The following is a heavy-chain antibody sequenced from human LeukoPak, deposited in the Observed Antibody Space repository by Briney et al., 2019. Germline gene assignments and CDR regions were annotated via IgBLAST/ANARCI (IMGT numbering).Heavy chain of an antibody. Sequence: SETLSLTCTVSGGSISSGDYYWSWIRQPPGKGLEWIGYIYYSGSTYYNPSLKSRVTISVDTSKNQFSLKLSSVTAADTAVYYCASAGIHPGSSRKKSVSYYFDYWGQGTLVTVSS. J-gene: IGHJ4*02. CDR3: ASAGIHPGSSRKKSVSYYFDY. V-gene: IGHV4-30-4*01. CDR1: GGSISSGDYY. D-gene: IGHD2-2*01. CDR2: IYYSGST.